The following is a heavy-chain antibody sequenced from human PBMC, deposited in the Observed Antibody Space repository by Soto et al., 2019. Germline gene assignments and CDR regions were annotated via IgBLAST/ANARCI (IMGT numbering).Heavy chain of an antibody. CDR1: GYSFTTYW. Sequence: PGESLKISCKGSGYSFTTYWIGWVRQMPGKGLEGMVIIYPGDSDTRYSPSFQGQVTISADKSINTTYLQWSSLKASDAAIYYCARQAAAGKYYYAMDVWGQGTTVTVSS. CDR2: IYPGDSDT. V-gene: IGHV5-51*01. CDR3: ARQAAAGKYYYAMDV. J-gene: IGHJ6*02. D-gene: IGHD6-13*01.